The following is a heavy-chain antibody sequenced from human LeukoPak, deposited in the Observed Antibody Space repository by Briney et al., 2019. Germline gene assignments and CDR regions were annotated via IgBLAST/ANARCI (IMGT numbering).Heavy chain of an antibody. V-gene: IGHV1-8*01. Sequence: ASVKVSCKASGYTFTSYDINWVRQATGQGLEWMGWMNPNSGNTGYAQKFQGRVTMTRNTSISTAYMELSSLRSEDTAVHYCARVKRGYSYGLYYYYGMDVWGQGTTVTVSS. J-gene: IGHJ6*02. CDR1: GYTFTSYD. CDR3: ARVKRGYSYGLYYYYGMDV. CDR2: MNPNSGNT. D-gene: IGHD5-18*01.